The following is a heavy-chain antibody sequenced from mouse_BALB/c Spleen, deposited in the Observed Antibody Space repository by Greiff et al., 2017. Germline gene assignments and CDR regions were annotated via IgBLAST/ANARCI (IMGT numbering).Heavy chain of an antibody. CDR1: GFNIKDTY. Sequence: EVQLQQSGAELVKPGASVKLSCTASGFNIKDTYMHWVKQRPEQGLEWIGRIDPANGNTKYDPKFQGKATITADTSSNTAYLQLSSLTSEDTAVYYCARSRDYGAMDYWGQGTSVTVSS. CDR2: IDPANGNT. J-gene: IGHJ4*01. CDR3: ARSRDYGAMDY. V-gene: IGHV14-3*02.